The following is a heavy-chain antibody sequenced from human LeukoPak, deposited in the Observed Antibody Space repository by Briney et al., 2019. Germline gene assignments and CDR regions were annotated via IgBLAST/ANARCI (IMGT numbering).Heavy chain of an antibody. CDR3: ARNDYGTYYFGY. CDR2: ISYDGGDK. CDR1: GFTFRSYA. D-gene: IGHD4-17*01. J-gene: IGHJ4*02. Sequence: GGSLRLSCAASGFTFRSYAMHWVRQAPGKGLEWVAVISYDGGDKYYADSVKGRFTISRDNSKHTLYVQMNSLRAEDTALYYCARNDYGTYYFGYWGQGTLVTVSS. V-gene: IGHV3-30*04.